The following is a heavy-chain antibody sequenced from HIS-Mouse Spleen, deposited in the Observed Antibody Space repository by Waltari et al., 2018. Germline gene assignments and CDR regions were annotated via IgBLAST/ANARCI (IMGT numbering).Heavy chain of an antibody. Sequence: EVQLVESGGGLVKPGGSLRLSCAASGFTFIIYSMNWVRQAPGKGLEWVSSISSSSSYIYYADSVKGRFTISRDNAKNSLYLQMNSLRAEDTAVYYCASLYYDILTGYYRDYWGQGTLVTVSS. CDR1: GFTFIIYS. V-gene: IGHV3-21*01. J-gene: IGHJ4*02. D-gene: IGHD3-9*01. CDR2: ISSSSSYI. CDR3: ASLYYDILTGYYRDY.